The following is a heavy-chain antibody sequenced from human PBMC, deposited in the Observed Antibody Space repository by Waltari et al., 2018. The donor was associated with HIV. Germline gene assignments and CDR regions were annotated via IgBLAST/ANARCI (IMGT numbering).Heavy chain of an antibody. D-gene: IGHD3-3*01. CDR3: AIDHATIFGGGGRDYGMDV. J-gene: IGHJ6*02. CDR1: GGSISSGGYY. Sequence: QVQLQESGPGLVKPSQTLSLTCTVSGGSISSGGYYWSWIRQHPGKGLGWIGYIYYSVSTSSNPSLKSRVTISVDTSKTQFSLKLSSVTAADTAVYYCAIDHATIFGGGGRDYGMDVWGQGTTVTVSS. V-gene: IGHV4-31*03. CDR2: IYYSVST.